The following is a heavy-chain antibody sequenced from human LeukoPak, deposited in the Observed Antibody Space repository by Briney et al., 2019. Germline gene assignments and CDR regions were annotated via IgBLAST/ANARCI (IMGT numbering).Heavy chain of an antibody. V-gene: IGHV3-33*06. CDR2: IWYDGSNK. Sequence: SGGSLRLSCAASGFTFSDYYMSWIRQAPGKGLEWVAVIWYDGSNKYYADSVKGRFTISRDNSKNTLYLQMNSLRAEDTAVYYCAKTRDIVVVPAAMGAFDIWGQGTMVTVSS. D-gene: IGHD2-2*01. CDR3: AKTRDIVVVPAAMGAFDI. J-gene: IGHJ3*02. CDR1: GFTFSDYY.